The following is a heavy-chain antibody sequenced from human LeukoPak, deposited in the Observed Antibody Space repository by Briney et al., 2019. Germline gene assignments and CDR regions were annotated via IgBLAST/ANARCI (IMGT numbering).Heavy chain of an antibody. D-gene: IGHD6-13*01. J-gene: IGHJ4*02. CDR1: GGSISSSSYY. Sequence: SETLSLTCTVSGGSISSSSYYWGWIRQPPGKGLEWIGSIYYSGSTYYNPSLKSRVTISVDTSKNQFSLKLSSVTAADTAVYYCARGYSSSWYVYWGQGTLVTVSS. V-gene: IGHV4-39*01. CDR3: ARGYSSSWYVY. CDR2: IYYSGST.